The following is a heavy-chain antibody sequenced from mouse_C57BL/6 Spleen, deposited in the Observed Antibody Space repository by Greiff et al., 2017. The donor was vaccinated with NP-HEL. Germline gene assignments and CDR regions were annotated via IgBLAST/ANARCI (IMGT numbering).Heavy chain of an antibody. Sequence: QVQLQQSGAELVMPGASVKLSCKASGYTFTSYWMHWVKQRPGQGLEWIGEIDPSDSYTNYNQKFKGKSTLTVDKSSSTAYMQLSSLTSEDSAVYYCARTDGSNRFAYWGQGTLVTVSA. V-gene: IGHV1-69*01. CDR2: IDPSDSYT. J-gene: IGHJ3*01. CDR1: GYTFTSYW. CDR3: ARTDGSNRFAY. D-gene: IGHD1-1*01.